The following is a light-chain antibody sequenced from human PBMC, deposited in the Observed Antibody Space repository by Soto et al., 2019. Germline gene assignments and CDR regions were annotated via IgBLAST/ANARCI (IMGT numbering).Light chain of an antibody. CDR1: QSLNTR. V-gene: IGKV1-5*03. J-gene: IGKJ1*01. CDR2: KAS. CDR3: QQYNTFSRT. Sequence: DVQMTQSPSTLSASVGDRVTITCRASQSLNTRLAWYQKKPGKAPKLLIYKASTLKSGVPSRFSGSGSGTEFTLTISSLQPDDFATYYCQQYNTFSRTFGQGTKVDIK.